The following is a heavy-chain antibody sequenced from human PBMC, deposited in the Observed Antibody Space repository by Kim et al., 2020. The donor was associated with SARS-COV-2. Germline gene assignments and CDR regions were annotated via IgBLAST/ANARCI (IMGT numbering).Heavy chain of an antibody. J-gene: IGHJ4*02. Sequence: YYADAVKGRVTISRDNSKNTLNLQMNSLRAEDPAVDYCAKEGWFGEGPDYWGQGTLVTVSS. CDR3: AKEGWFGEGPDY. V-gene: IGHV3-30*02. D-gene: IGHD3-10*01.